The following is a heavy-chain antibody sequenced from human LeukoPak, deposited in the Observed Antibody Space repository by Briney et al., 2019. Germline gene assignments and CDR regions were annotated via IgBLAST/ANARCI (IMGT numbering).Heavy chain of an antibody. CDR1: GGSISSSSYY. Sequence: PSETLSLTCTVSGGSISSSSYYWGWIRQPPGKGLEWIGSIYYSGSTYYNPSLKSRVTISVDTSKNQFSLKLTSVTAADTAEYYCARLRRDHVWRSYDRSSYYYHMDVWGKGTTVTVSS. D-gene: IGHD3-16*01. CDR3: ARLRRDHVWRSYDRSSYYYHMDV. J-gene: IGHJ6*03. V-gene: IGHV4-39*01. CDR2: IYYSGST.